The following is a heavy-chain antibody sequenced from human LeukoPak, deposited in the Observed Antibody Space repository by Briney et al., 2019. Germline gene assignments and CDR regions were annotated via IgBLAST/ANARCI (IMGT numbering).Heavy chain of an antibody. D-gene: IGHD3-22*01. CDR3: AKNYDSSGYYTPADY. CDR1: GFTVSSNY. J-gene: IGHJ4*02. CDR2: IYSGGST. Sequence: GGSLRLSCAASGFTVSSNYMSWVRQAPGKGLEWVSVIYSGGSTYYADSVKGRFTISRDNSKNTLYLQMNSLRAEDTAVYYCAKNYDSSGYYTPADYWGQGTLVTVSS. V-gene: IGHV3-53*01.